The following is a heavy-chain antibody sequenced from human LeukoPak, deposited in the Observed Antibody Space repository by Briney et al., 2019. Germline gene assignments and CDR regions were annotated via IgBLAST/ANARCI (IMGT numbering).Heavy chain of an antibody. D-gene: IGHD2-2*01. Sequence: GGSLRLSCAASGFTFSTFAMQWVRQAPEKGLEYVSGINTDGGTTYYANSVKGRFTISRDNPKNTLYLQMGSLRVVDTAVYYCARFFCSISCFAGYWGQGTLVTVSS. V-gene: IGHV3-64*01. CDR3: ARFFCSISCFAGY. CDR1: GFTFSTFA. J-gene: IGHJ4*02. CDR2: INTDGGTT.